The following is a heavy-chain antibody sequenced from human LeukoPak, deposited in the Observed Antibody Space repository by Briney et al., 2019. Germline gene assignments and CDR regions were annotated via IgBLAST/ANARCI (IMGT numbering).Heavy chain of an antibody. CDR1: GYTFTSYY. D-gene: IGHD5-12*01. CDR2: INPNSGGT. Sequence: ASVKVSCKASGYTFTSYYMHWVRQAPGQGLEWMGWINPNSGGTNYAQKFQGWVTMTRDTSISTAYMELSRLRSDDTAVYYCARGSDIVATFFIYWGQGTLVTVSS. CDR3: ARGSDIVATFFIY. J-gene: IGHJ4*02. V-gene: IGHV1-2*04.